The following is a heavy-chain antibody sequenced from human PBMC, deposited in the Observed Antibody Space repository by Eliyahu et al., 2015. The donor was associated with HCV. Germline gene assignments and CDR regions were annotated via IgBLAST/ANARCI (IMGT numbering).Heavy chain of an antibody. CDR3: ARDHYYGSGSYYNN. V-gene: IGHV3-66*02. CDR1: GFTVSSNY. Sequence: EVQLVESGGGLVQPGGSLRLSCAASGFTVSSNYMSWVRQAPGKGLEWVSVIYSGGSTYYADSVKGRFTISRDNSKNTLYLQMNSLRAEDTAVYYCARDHYYGSGSYYNNWGQGTLVTVSS. J-gene: IGHJ4*02. CDR2: IYSGGST. D-gene: IGHD3-10*01.